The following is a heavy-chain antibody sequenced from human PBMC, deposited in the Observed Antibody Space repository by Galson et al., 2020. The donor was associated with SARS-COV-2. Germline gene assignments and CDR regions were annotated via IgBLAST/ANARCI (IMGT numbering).Heavy chain of an antibody. CDR1: GFTFSTYA. V-gene: IGHV3-23*01. Sequence: RLSCAASGFTFSTYAMSWVRQASGKGLEWVSAISSADTTYYADSVKGRFTISRDNSKNTLYLKMNSLRAEDTAVYYCVTVVISFAFDPWGQGTLVSVSS. CDR3: VTVVISFAFDP. J-gene: IGHJ5*02. CDR2: ISSADTT. D-gene: IGHD3-22*01.